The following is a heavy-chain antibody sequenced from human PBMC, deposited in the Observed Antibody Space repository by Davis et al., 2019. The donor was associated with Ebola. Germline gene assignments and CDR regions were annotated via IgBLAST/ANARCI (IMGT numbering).Heavy chain of an antibody. Sequence: PGGSLRLSCAASGFTFSDHYMSWIRQAPGKGLEWVSYISSSGSTIYYADSVKGRFTISRDNAKNSLYLQMNSLRAEDTAVYYCAGSAAAADFDYWGQGTLVTVSS. J-gene: IGHJ4*02. CDR2: ISSSGSTI. D-gene: IGHD6-13*01. CDR1: GFTFSDHY. CDR3: AGSAAAADFDY. V-gene: IGHV3-11*04.